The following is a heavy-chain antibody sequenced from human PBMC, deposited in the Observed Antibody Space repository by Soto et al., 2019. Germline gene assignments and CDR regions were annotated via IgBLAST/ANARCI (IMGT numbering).Heavy chain of an antibody. CDR2: FYPGDSDT. D-gene: IGHD2-8*01. J-gene: IGHJ6*02. V-gene: IGHV5-51*01. CDR3: ARGGKGVSHFYGLDV. Sequence: EVQLVQSGAEVKKPGESLKISCVDSGNSFSTYWVAWVRQMPGKGLEWMGIFYPGDSDTRYNPSFQGQVTISADKSISTAYLQWSSLKASDTAMYYCARGGKGVSHFYGLDVWGQGTTVTVSS. CDR1: GNSFSTYW.